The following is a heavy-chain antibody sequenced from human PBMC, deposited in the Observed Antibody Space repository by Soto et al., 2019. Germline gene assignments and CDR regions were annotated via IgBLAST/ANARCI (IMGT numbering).Heavy chain of an antibody. Sequence: PGGSLRLSCAASGFTFDYYAMHWVRQFPGKGLEWVSGINWNSGSIGYGDSVKGRFAISRDNAKNSLHLQMNSLSAEDTAFYYCVKDESINWYSGHFRHWGQGTLVTVSS. CDR3: VKDESINWYSGHFRH. J-gene: IGHJ1*01. CDR1: GFTFDYYA. CDR2: INWNSGSI. D-gene: IGHD6-13*01. V-gene: IGHV3-9*01.